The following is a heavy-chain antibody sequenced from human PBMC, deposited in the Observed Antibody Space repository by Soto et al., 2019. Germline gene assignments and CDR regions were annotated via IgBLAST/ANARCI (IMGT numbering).Heavy chain of an antibody. Sequence: QVQLQQWGAGLLKPSETLSLTCAVYGGSFSGYYWSWIRQPPGKGLEWIGEINYSGNTNYNPSLKSRVSISVDTSKNQPFLNMSSVTAADTAMYYCARHHVRGRTIVGAAEYWGQGTLVTVSS. CDR3: ARHHVRGRTIVGAAEY. D-gene: IGHD1-26*01. CDR1: GGSFSGYY. J-gene: IGHJ4*02. CDR2: INYSGNT. V-gene: IGHV4-34*01.